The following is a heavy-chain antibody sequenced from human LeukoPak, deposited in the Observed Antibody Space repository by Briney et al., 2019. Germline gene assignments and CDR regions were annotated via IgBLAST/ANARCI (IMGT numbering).Heavy chain of an antibody. CDR2: ISGSGGST. CDR3: AKDAPPDEYYASSGYWYFDL. D-gene: IGHD3-22*01. V-gene: IGHV3-23*01. J-gene: IGHJ2*01. Sequence: GGSLRLSCAASGFTFSSYAMSWVRQAPGKGLEWVSAISGSGGSTYYADSVKGRFTISRDNSKNTLYLQMNRLRDEDTDVYYCAKDAPPDEYYASSGYWYFDLWGRGTLVTVSS. CDR1: GFTFSSYA.